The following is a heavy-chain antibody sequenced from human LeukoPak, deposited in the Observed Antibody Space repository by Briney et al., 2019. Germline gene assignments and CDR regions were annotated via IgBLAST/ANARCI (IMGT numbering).Heavy chain of an antibody. D-gene: IGHD3-22*01. J-gene: IGHJ3*02. CDR1: GFTFSSYA. Sequence: PGGTLRLSCAASGFTFSSYAMSWVRQAPGKGLEWVSAISGSGGSTDYADSVKGRFTIPRDNSKNTLYLQMNSLRAEDTAVYYCAKDDYDSNAFDIWGQGTMVTVSS. CDR2: ISGSGGST. V-gene: IGHV3-23*01. CDR3: AKDDYDSNAFDI.